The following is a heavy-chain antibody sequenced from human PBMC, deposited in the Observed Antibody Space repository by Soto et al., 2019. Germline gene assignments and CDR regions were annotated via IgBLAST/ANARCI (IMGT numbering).Heavy chain of an antibody. CDR1: GFTFSMYA. Sequence: GGSLRLSCAAAGFTFSMYAMSWVRQAPGKGLEWVSAISGSGGSTYYADSVKGRFTISRDNSKNTLYLQMNSLRADDTAVYYCAKATRGGAATLIRDYWGQGTLVTVSS. J-gene: IGHJ4*02. CDR3: AKATRGGAATLIRDY. D-gene: IGHD6-13*01. V-gene: IGHV3-23*01. CDR2: ISGSGGST.